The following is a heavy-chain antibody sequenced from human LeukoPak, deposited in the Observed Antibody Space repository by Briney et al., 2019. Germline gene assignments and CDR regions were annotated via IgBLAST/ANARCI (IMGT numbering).Heavy chain of an antibody. J-gene: IGHJ4*02. V-gene: IGHV3-53*01. CDR2: IYSGGST. Sequence: GGSLRLSCAASGFTVSSNYMSWVRQAPGKGLEWVSVIYSGGSTYYAGSVKGRFTISRDNSKNTLYLQMNSLRAEDTAVYYCARVAYYYDSSGYYYFDYWGQGTLVTVSS. CDR1: GFTVSSNY. D-gene: IGHD3-22*01. CDR3: ARVAYYYDSSGYYYFDY.